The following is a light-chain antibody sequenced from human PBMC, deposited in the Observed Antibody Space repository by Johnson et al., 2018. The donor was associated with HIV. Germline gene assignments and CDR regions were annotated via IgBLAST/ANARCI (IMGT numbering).Light chain of an antibody. CDR2: DNN. CDR3: GTWDNSLSAPRDF. J-gene: IGLJ1*01. CDR1: SSNIGNNY. V-gene: IGLV1-51*01. Sequence: QSVLTQPPSVSAAPGQKVTISCSGSSSNIGNNYVSWYQQLPGTAPKLLIYDNNKRPSGIPDRFSGSKSGTSATLGITGLQTGDEADYYCGTWDNSLSAPRDFFGTGTKVTVL.